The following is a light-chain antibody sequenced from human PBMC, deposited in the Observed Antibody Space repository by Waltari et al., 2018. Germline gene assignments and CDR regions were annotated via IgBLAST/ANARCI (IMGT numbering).Light chain of an antibody. J-gene: IGKJ2*01. CDR3: QQYYSTSST. CDR1: PSLAYSANNKNY. V-gene: IGKV4-1*01. CDR2: WAS. Sequence: DIVMTQSPDSLAVSLDERATINCTSSPSLAYSANNKNYVAWYQQKPGQPPKVLMYWASTRESGVPDRFSGSGSGTDFTLTISSLQAEDVAVYYCQQYYSTSSTFGQGTKLEIK.